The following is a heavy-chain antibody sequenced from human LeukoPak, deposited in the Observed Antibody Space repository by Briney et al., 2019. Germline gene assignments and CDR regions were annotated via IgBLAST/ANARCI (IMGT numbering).Heavy chain of an antibody. CDR1: AGSVSSSSYY. Sequence: SETLSLTCTVSAGSVSSSSYYWGWIRQPPGKGLEWIGSIYYSGSTYYNPSLKSRVTISVDTSKNHFSLKLCSVTAADTAVYYCARKRYYWTLDYWGQGTLVTVSS. J-gene: IGHJ4*02. V-gene: IGHV4-39*02. D-gene: IGHD1-1*01. CDR3: ARKRYYWTLDY. CDR2: IYYSGST.